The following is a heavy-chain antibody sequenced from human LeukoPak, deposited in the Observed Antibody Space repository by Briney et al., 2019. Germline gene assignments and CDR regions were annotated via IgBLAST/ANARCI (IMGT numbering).Heavy chain of an antibody. J-gene: IGHJ2*01. D-gene: IGHD6-19*01. Sequence: PSETLSLTCTVSGGSISSYYWSWIRQPPGQGLEWIGYIYYSGSTNYNPSLKSRVTISVDTSKNQFSLKLSSVTAADTAVYYCARRVAGTRRYFDLWGRGTLVTVSS. CDR3: ARRVAGTRRYFDL. CDR2: IYYSGST. CDR1: GGSISSYY. V-gene: IGHV4-59*08.